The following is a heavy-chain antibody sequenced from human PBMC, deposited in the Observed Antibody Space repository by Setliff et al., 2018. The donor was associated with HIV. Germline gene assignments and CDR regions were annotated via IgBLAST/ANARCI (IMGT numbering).Heavy chain of an antibody. V-gene: IGHV1-46*03. CDR3: TSDEWELHIPGYYFDY. CDR2: INPSGGST. J-gene: IGHJ4*02. Sequence: ASVKVSCKASGYTFTNYYMHWVRQAPGQGPEWMGIINPSGGSTTYAQKFQGRVTMTRDTSTSTFYMELSSLRSEDTAVYFCTSDEWELHIPGYYFDYWGQGTLVTVSS. CDR1: GYTFTNYY. D-gene: IGHD1-26*01.